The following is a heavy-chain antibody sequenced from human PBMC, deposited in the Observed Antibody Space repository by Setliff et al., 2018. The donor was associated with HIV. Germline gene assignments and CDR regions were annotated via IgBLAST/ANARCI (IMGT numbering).Heavy chain of an antibody. Sequence: SETLSLTCTVSGGSINSANYYWSWIRLPAGKGLEWVGRIYASGNTNYNPSLQSRVTILIDPSKNQFSLRLSSVTAADTAIYYCVGISADYSYYLDVWGKGTTVT. CDR3: VGISADYSYYLDV. CDR2: IYASGNT. V-gene: IGHV4-61*02. CDR1: GGSINSANYY. J-gene: IGHJ6*03.